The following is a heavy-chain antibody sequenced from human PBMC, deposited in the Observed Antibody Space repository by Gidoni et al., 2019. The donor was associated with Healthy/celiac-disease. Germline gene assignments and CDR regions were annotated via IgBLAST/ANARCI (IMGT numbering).Heavy chain of an antibody. J-gene: IGHJ4*02. D-gene: IGHD5-18*01. CDR3: ARGGGVVDTAMVHPDFDY. CDR1: GGSFSGYY. V-gene: IGHV4-34*01. Sequence: QVQLQQWGAGLLKPSETLSLTCAVYGGSFSGYYWRWIRQPPWKGLEWIGEINHSGSTNYNPALKSRVTISVDTSNNQFSLKLSSVTAADTAVYYCARGGGVVDTAMVHPDFDYWGQGTLVTVSS. CDR2: INHSGST.